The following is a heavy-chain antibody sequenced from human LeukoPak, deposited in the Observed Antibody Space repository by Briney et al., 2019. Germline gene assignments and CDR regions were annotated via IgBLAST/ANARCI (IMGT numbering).Heavy chain of an antibody. CDR3: AREIEWLTTNYFDY. Sequence: PSETLSLTCSVSAYSISSGFFWGWIRQPPGKGLEWIGSIYHSGNTYYNPSLKSRVTISVDTSKNQFSLKLSSVTAADTAVYYCAREIEWLTTNYFDYWGQGTLVTVSS. J-gene: IGHJ4*02. CDR2: IYHSGNT. CDR1: AYSISSGFF. D-gene: IGHD3-9*01. V-gene: IGHV4-38-2*02.